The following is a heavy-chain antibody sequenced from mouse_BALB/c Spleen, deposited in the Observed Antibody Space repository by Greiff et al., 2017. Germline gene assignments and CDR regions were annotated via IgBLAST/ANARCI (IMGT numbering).Heavy chain of an antibody. Sequence: EVQLQESGPSLVKPSQPLSLPCPVTGSSFTSGSWHWFRKFPGHKLEYMGYIRNSGGTSYNPSLKSRISITRDTSKNQYYLQLKSVTTEDTATYYCAGLYDYDGAAYDAMDYWGQGTSVTVSA. CDR2: IRNSGGT. D-gene: IGHD2-4*01. CDR1: GSSFTSGS. V-gene: IGHV3-8*02. J-gene: IGHJ4*01. CDR3: AGLYDYDGAAYDAMDY.